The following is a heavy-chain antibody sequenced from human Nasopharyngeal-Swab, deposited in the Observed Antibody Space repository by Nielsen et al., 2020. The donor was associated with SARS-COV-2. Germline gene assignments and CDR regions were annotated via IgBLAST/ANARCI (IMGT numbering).Heavy chain of an antibody. CDR3: AKDYIRRGSN. D-gene: IGHD2-15*01. V-gene: IGHV3-21*04. CDR2: ISSSSSYI. CDR1: GFTFSSYS. J-gene: IGHJ4*02. Sequence: GGSLRLSCAASGFTFSSYSMNWVRQAPGKGLEWVSSISSSSSYIYYADSVKGRFTISRDNVKNSLYLQMNSLRAEDTAVYYCAKDYIRRGSNWGQGTLVTVSS.